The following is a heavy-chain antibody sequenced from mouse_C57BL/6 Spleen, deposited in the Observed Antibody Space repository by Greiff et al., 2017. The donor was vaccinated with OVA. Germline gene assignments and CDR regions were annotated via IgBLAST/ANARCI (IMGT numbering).Heavy chain of an antibody. CDR1: GFTFSDYY. J-gene: IGHJ4*01. V-gene: IGHV5-16*01. CDR3: ARGLRQDAMDY. CDR2: INYDGSST. Sequence: DVQLVESEGGLVQPGSSMKLSCTASGFTFSDYYMAWVRQVPEKGLEWVANINYDGSSTYYLDSLKSRFIISRDNAKNILYLQMSSLKSEDTATYYCARGLRQDAMDYWGQGTSVTVSS. D-gene: IGHD2-2*01.